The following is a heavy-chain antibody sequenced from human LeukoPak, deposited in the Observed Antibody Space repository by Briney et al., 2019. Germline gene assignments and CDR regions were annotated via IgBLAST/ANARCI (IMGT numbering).Heavy chain of an antibody. D-gene: IGHD5-18*01. CDR3: ARAPLSDTAMVTLDY. Sequence: GASVKVSCKASGGTFSSYAISWVRQAPGQGLEWMGGIIPIFGTANYAQKFQGRVTITADESTSTAYMELGSPRSEDTAVYYCARAPLSDTAMVTLDYWGQGTLVTVSS. V-gene: IGHV1-69*01. CDR2: IIPIFGTA. CDR1: GGTFSSYA. J-gene: IGHJ4*02.